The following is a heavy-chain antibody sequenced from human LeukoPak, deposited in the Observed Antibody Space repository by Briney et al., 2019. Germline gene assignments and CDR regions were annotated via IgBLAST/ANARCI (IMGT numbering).Heavy chain of an antibody. D-gene: IGHD2/OR15-2a*01. J-gene: IGHJ4*02. Sequence: GRSLRLSCTASGFTFGDYAMSWVRQAPGKGLEWVGFIRSKAYGGTTEYAASVKGRFTISRDDSKSIAYLQMNSLKTEDTAVYYCTSLLRYYFDYWGQGTLVTVPS. V-gene: IGHV3-49*04. CDR1: GFTFGDYA. CDR2: IRSKAYGGTT. CDR3: TSLLRYYFDY.